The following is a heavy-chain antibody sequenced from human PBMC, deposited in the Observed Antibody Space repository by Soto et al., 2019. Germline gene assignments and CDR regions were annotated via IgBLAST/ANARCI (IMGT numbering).Heavy chain of an antibody. CDR2: IYYIGST. CDR3: ARTVTGTTRSRNGLHP. J-gene: IGHJ5*02. V-gene: IGHV4-59*01. CDR1: GGSISSYY. Sequence: SETLSLTCTVSGGSISSYYWSWIRQPPGKGLEWIGSIYYIGSTNYNPSLKSRLTISVDTSKNQFSLKLSSVTAADTAVYYCARTVTGTTRSRNGLHPWGQGTMVTVS. D-gene: IGHD1-7*01.